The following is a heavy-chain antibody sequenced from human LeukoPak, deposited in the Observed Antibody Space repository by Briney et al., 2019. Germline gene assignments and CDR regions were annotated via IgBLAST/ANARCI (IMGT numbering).Heavy chain of an antibody. CDR3: ARDHSSGWYRGAFDI. CDR1: GGSISSYY. CDR2: IYYSGST. J-gene: IGHJ3*02. V-gene: IGHV4-59*01. D-gene: IGHD6-19*01. Sequence: SETLSLSCTVSGGSISSYYWSWIRQPPGKGLEWIGYIYYSGSTNYNPSLKSRVTISVDTSKNQFSLKLSSVTAADTAMYYCARDHSSGWYRGAFDIWGQGTRLTVSS.